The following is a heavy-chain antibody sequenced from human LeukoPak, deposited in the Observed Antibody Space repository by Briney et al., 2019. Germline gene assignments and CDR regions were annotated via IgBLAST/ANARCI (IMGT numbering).Heavy chain of an antibody. CDR2: ISSSSSYI. Sequence: GGSLRLSCAASGFTLSSYSMNWVRQAPGKGLEWVSSISSSSSYIYYADSVKGRFTISRDNAKNSLYLQMNSLRAEDTAVYYCARTELPNTALSQGGWGQGTLVTVSS. V-gene: IGHV3-21*01. D-gene: IGHD2-15*01. CDR1: GFTLSSYS. CDR3: ARTELPNTALSQGG. J-gene: IGHJ4*02.